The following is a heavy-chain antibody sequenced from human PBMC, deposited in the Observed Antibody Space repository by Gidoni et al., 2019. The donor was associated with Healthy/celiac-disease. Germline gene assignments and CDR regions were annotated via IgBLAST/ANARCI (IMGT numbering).Heavy chain of an antibody. CDR1: GFTFSSYA. V-gene: IGHV3-23*01. J-gene: IGHJ3*02. CDR2: ISGSGGST. D-gene: IGHD3-10*01. Sequence: GGLVQPGGSLRLSCAASGFTFSSYAMSWVRQAPGKGLEGVSAISGSGGSTYYADSVKGRFTISRDNSKNTLYLKMNSLRAEDTAVYYCAKGAEYYGSGSYFPFDIWGQGTMVTVSS. CDR3: AKGAEYYGSGSYFPFDI.